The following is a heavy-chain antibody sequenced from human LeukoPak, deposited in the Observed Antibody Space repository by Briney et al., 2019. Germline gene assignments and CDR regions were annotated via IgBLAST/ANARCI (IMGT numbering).Heavy chain of an antibody. CDR1: GFTFSSSG. V-gene: IGHV3-30*18. CDR2: ISYDGSNK. CDR3: AKDRSSSWAIDY. J-gene: IGHJ4*02. D-gene: IGHD6-13*01. Sequence: PGRSLRLSCAASGFTFSSSGMHCVRQAPGKGLEWVAIISYDGSNKYYADSVKGRFTISRGNSKNTLYLQMNSLRGEDTAVYYCAKDRSSSWAIDYWGQGILVTVSS.